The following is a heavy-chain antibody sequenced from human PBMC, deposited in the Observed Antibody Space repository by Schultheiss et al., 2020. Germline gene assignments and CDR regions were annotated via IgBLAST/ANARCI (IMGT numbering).Heavy chain of an antibody. CDR2: ISGSAVGT. V-gene: IGHV3-23*01. Sequence: GGSLRLSCAASGFTFSSYAMSWVRQAPGKGLEWVSVISGSAVGTYYADSVKGRFIISRDNSKNTLYLQMNSLRAEDTAVYYCAKDGYGMDVWGQGTTVTVSS. CDR3: AKDGYGMDV. CDR1: GFTFSSYA. J-gene: IGHJ6*02.